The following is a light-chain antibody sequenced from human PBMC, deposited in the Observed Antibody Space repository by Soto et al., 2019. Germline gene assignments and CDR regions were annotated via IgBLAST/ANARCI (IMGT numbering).Light chain of an antibody. CDR2: DTS. J-gene: IGKJ5*01. CDR3: QQRSNWPIT. V-gene: IGKV3-11*01. Sequence: EIVLTQSPGTLSLSPGKRATLSCRASQSVSNFLVWYQQKPGQAPRLLIYDTSNRATGIPARFSGSGSGTDFTLTINNLDPEDFAVYYCQQRSNWPITFGQGTRLEIK. CDR1: QSVSNF.